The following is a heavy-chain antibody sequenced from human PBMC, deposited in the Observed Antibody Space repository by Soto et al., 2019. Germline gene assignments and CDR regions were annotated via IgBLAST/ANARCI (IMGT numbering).Heavy chain of an antibody. Sequence: PSETLSLTCTVSGGSISSGGYYWSWIRRHPGKGLEWIGYIYYSGRTYYNPSLHSRVSIAVDTTENQFSLKLTSVTAADTSVYYCARGSFSSSSSWFDPWGRGTLVTVSS. CDR3: ARGSFSSSSSWFDP. CDR1: GGSISSGGYY. D-gene: IGHD6-6*01. CDR2: IYYSGRT. V-gene: IGHV4-31*03. J-gene: IGHJ5*02.